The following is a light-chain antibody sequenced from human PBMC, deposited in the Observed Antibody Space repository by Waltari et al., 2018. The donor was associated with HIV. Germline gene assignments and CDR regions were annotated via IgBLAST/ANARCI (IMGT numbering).Light chain of an antibody. Sequence: QSALTQPASVSGSPGQSITISCTGPSSAVGGYNYVSWYQQHPGKAPKLMIYDVTNRPSGVSNRFSGSKSGNTASLTISGLQAEDEADYYCSSYTSSNTYVFGTGTKVTVL. V-gene: IGLV2-14*01. CDR1: SSAVGGYNY. CDR3: SSYTSSNTYV. CDR2: DVT. J-gene: IGLJ1*01.